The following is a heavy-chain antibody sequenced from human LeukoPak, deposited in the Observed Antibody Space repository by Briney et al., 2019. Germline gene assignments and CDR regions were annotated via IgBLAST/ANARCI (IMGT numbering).Heavy chain of an antibody. D-gene: IGHD6-13*01. Sequence: ASVKVSCKASGSTFTSSAMQWVRQARGQRLEWIGWIVVGSGNTNYAQKFQERVTITRDMSTSTAYMELSSLRSEDTAVYYCAAGSSSWLDAFDIWGQGTMVTVSS. V-gene: IGHV1-58*02. CDR1: GSTFTSSA. CDR2: IVVGSGNT. CDR3: AAGSSSWLDAFDI. J-gene: IGHJ3*02.